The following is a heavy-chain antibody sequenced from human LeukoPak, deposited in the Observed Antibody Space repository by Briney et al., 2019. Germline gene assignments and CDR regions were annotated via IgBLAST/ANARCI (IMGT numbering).Heavy chain of an antibody. V-gene: IGHV1-69*13. CDR1: GYTFTSYA. D-gene: IGHD3-22*01. CDR2: IIPIFGTA. J-gene: IGHJ6*02. CDR3: ASSTYYYDSRPYYGMDV. Sequence: SVKVSCKASGYTFTSYAMNWVRQAPGQGLEWMGGIIPIFGTANYAQKFQGRVTITADESTSTAYMELSSLRSEDTAVYYCASSTYYYDSRPYYGMDVWGQGTTVTVSS.